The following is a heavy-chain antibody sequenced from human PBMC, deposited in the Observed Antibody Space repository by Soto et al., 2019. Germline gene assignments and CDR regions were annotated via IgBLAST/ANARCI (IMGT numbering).Heavy chain of an antibody. Sequence: QVQLVESGGGVVQPGRSLRLSCAASGFTFSSYGMHWVRQAPGKRLERVAVIWYDGSNKYYADSVKGRFTISRDNSKNTLYLQMNTLTAEDTAVYYCASDYGDYEEVYGMDVWGQGTTDTVSS. J-gene: IGHJ6*02. CDR3: ASDYGDYEEVYGMDV. CDR2: IWYDGSNK. CDR1: GFTFSSYG. V-gene: IGHV3-33*01. D-gene: IGHD4-17*01.